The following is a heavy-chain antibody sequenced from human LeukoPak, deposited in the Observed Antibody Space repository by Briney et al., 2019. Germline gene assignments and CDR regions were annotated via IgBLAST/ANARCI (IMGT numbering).Heavy chain of an antibody. J-gene: IGHJ6*02. CDR1: GFTFSSYG. V-gene: IGHV3-30*18. D-gene: IGHD3-3*01. CDR2: ISYDGSNQ. CDR3: AKEGGDFWSGYYPQGGMDV. Sequence: GGSLRLSCAVSGFTFSSYGMHWVRQAPDKGLEWVAVISYDGSNQYYADSVKGRFTISRDNSKNTLYLQMNSLRAEDTAVYYCAKEGGDFWSGYYPQGGMDVWGQGTTVTVSS.